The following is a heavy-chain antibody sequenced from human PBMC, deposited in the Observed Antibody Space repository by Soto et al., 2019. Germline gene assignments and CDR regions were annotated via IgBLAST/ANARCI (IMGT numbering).Heavy chain of an antibody. Sequence: QVQLVESRGGMVQPGRSLRLSCAASGFTFSSYGMQWVRQAPGKGLEWVAVISYDGSNKYYADSVKGRFTISRDNSKNTLYLHMNSLRAEDTAVYYCATSGTQVPYWGQGTLVTVSS. CDR3: ATSGTQVPY. CDR1: GFTFSSYG. V-gene: IGHV3-30*03. D-gene: IGHD1-26*01. J-gene: IGHJ4*02. CDR2: ISYDGSNK.